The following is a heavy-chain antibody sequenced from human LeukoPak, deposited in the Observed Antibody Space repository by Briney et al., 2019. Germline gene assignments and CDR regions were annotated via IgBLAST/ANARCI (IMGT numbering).Heavy chain of an antibody. CDR3: AKDHLSSTYYYDSSGYPLDY. D-gene: IGHD3-22*01. V-gene: IGHV3-53*01. J-gene: IGHJ4*02. CDR2: IYSGGST. Sequence: PGGSLRLSCAASGFTVSSNYMSWVRQAPGKGLEWVSVIYSGGSTYYADSVKGRFTISRDNSKNTLYLQMNSLRAEDTAVYYCAKDHLSSTYYYDSSGYPLDYWGQGTLVTVSS. CDR1: GFTVSSNY.